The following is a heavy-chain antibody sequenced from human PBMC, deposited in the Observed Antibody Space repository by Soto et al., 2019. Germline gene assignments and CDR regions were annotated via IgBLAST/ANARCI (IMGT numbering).Heavy chain of an antibody. CDR2: IDWDDDK. V-gene: IGHV2-70*01. D-gene: IGHD6-6*01. CDR1: GFSLSTSGMC. Sequence: SGPTLVNPTQTLTLTCTFSGFSLSTSGMCVSWIRQPPGKALEWLALIDWDDDKYYSTSLKTRLTISKDTSKNQVVLTMTNMDPVDTATYYCARIPRIAARPLYYYGMDVWGQGTTVTVSS. CDR3: ARIPRIAARPLYYYGMDV. J-gene: IGHJ6*02.